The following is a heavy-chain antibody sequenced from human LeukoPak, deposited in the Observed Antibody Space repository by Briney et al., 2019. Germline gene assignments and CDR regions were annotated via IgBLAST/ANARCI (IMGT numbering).Heavy chain of an antibody. V-gene: IGHV4-59*01. J-gene: IGHJ4*02. CDR2: IYNSGST. D-gene: IGHD6-13*01. Sequence: YPSETLSLTCTVSGDSFSYFYWSWIRQPPGKGLEWIGYIYNSGSTNYNPSLKSRVTISVDTSKNQFSLKLSSVTAADTAVYYCAREGSSWGEYFDYWGQGTLVTVSS. CDR1: GDSFSYFY. CDR3: AREGSSWGEYFDY.